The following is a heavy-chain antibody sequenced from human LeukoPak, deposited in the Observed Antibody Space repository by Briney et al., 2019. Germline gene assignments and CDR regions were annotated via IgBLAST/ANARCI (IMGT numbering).Heavy chain of an antibody. Sequence: GASVKVSCKASGGTFSSYAISWVRQAPGQGLEWMGRIIPILGIANYAQKFQGRVTITADKSTSTAYMELSSLRSEDTAVYYCARDSGAARPNTFDIWGQGTLVTVSS. V-gene: IGHV1-69*04. CDR2: IIPILGIA. CDR1: GGTFSSYA. CDR3: ARDSGAARPNTFDI. J-gene: IGHJ3*02. D-gene: IGHD3-10*01.